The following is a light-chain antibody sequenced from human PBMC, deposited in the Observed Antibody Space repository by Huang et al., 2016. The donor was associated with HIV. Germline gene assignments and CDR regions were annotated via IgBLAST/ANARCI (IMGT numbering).Light chain of an antibody. Sequence: DIQMTQSPSSLAASVGDRVTITCQASQDITKFLNWYQQQPGQPPKLLMYDASTVETGVPSRCRGSGSGTHFSFTISSLQPEDFAIYYCQHYDSLPYTFGQGTKLEIK. CDR3: QHYDSLPYT. CDR1: QDITKF. V-gene: IGKV1-33*01. CDR2: DAS. J-gene: IGKJ2*01.